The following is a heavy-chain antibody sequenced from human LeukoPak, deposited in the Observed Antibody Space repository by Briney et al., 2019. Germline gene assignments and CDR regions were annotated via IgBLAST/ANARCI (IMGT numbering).Heavy chain of an antibody. Sequence: PSETLSLTCTVSGGSISSYYWSWIRQPPGKGLEWIGYIYYSGSTNYNPSLKSRVTISVDTSKNQFSLKLSSVTAADTAVYYCARVRGGKESDYVWGSYRFWGPYQHPHFDYWGQGTLVTVSS. V-gene: IGHV4-59*01. D-gene: IGHD3-16*02. CDR3: ARVRGGKESDYVWGSYRFWGPYQHPHFDY. CDR1: GGSISSYY. CDR2: IYYSGST. J-gene: IGHJ4*02.